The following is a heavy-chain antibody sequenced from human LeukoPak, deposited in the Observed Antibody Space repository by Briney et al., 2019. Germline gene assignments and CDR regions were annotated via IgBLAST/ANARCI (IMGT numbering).Heavy chain of an antibody. CDR1: GVXFSGYY. V-gene: IGHV4-34*01. CDR3: ATLGRARPTRRGAFDI. CDR2: INHSGST. D-gene: IGHD3-10*01. J-gene: IGHJ3*02. Sequence: SETLSLTCAVSGVXFSGYYCTWIRQPPGKGLEWIGVINHSGSTNYTPSLKSRVTISVDTSKNRFSLTLSSVTGADTAVYFCATLGRARPTRRGAFDIWGQGTMVTVSS.